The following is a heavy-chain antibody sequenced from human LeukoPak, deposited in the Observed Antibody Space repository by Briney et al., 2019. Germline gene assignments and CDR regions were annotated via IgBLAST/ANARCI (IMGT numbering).Heavy chain of an antibody. Sequence: GASVKVSCKASGYTFTSYDINWVRQATGQGLEWMGWMNPNSGNTGYAQKFQGRVTMTRNTSISTAYMELSSLRSEDTAVYYCAREEGTAMVPGYWGQGTLVTVSS. CDR3: AREEGTAMVPGY. V-gene: IGHV1-8*01. D-gene: IGHD5-18*01. CDR2: MNPNSGNT. J-gene: IGHJ4*02. CDR1: GYTFTSYD.